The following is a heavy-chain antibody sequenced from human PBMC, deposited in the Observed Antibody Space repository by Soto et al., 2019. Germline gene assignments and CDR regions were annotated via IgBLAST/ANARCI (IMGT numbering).Heavy chain of an antibody. Sequence: GGSLRLSCAASGFTFISYGMHWVRQAPGKGLEWVAVIWYDGSNKYYADSVKGRFTISRDNSKNTLYLQMNSLRAEDTAVYYCARDILDSSGYYLYYFDYWGQGTLVTVSS. CDR1: GFTFISYG. CDR3: ARDILDSSGYYLYYFDY. V-gene: IGHV3-33*01. J-gene: IGHJ4*02. D-gene: IGHD3-22*01. CDR2: IWYDGSNK.